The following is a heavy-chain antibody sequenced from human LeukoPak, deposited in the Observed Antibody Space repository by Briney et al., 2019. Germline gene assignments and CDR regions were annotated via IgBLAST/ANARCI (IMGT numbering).Heavy chain of an antibody. D-gene: IGHD2-21*02. CDR1: GYSISGGYY. V-gene: IGHV4-38-2*02. Sequence: SETLSLTCTVFGYSISGGYYWGWIRQPPGKGLEWIGSIYHSGSTYYNPSLKSRVTISLDTSKNQFSLQLSSVTAADTAMYYCAKSDGYGLIDYWGQGTLVTVSS. J-gene: IGHJ4*02. CDR3: AKSDGYGLIDY. CDR2: IYHSGST.